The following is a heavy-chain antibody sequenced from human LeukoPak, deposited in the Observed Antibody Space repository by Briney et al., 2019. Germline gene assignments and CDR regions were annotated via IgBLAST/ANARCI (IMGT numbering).Heavy chain of an antibody. J-gene: IGHJ5*02. CDR1: GGSISSYY. CDR2: IHTSGST. CDR3: ARHLGRDGYNYRNWFDP. V-gene: IGHV4-4*09. D-gene: IGHD5-24*01. Sequence: PSETLSLTCTVSGGSISSYYWSWIRQPPGKGLEWIGYIHTSGSTNYNPSLKSRVTISVDTSKNQFSLKLSSVTAADTAVYYCARHLGRDGYNYRNWFDPWGQGTLVTVSS.